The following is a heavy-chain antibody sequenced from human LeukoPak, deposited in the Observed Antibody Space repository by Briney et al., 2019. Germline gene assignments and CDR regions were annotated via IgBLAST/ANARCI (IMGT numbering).Heavy chain of an antibody. CDR1: GFTFSSYA. J-gene: IGHJ2*01. V-gene: IGHV3-23*01. CDR3: ARDYPESIAARPNWYFDL. Sequence: PGGSLRLSCAASGFTFSSYAMSWVRQAPGKGLEWVSAISGSGGSTYYADSVKGRFTISRDNAKNSLYLQMNSLRAEDTAVYYCARDYPESIAARPNWYFDLWGRGTLVTVSS. D-gene: IGHD6-6*01. CDR2: ISGSGGST.